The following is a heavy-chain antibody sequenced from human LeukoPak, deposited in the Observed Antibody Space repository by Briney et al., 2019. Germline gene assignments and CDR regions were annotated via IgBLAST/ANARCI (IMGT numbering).Heavy chain of an antibody. CDR1: GFTFSSYG. J-gene: IGHJ6*03. CDR3: AKTGPYYYYMDV. CDR2: IWYDGSNK. D-gene: IGHD3-10*01. Sequence: GGSLRLSCAASGFTFSSYGMHWVRQTPGKGLEWVAVIWYDGSNKYYADSVKGRFTISRDNSKNTLYLQMNSLRAEDTAVYYCAKTGPYYYYMDVWGKGTTVTVSS. V-gene: IGHV3-30*02.